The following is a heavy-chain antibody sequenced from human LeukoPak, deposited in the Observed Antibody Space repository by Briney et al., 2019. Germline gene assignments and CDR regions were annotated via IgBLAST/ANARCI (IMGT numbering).Heavy chain of an antibody. D-gene: IGHD1-26*01. J-gene: IGHJ4*02. V-gene: IGHV3-66*01. CDR2: IYSGGST. CDR1: GFTVSSNY. CDR3: ARESGSYCRDLDY. Sequence: GGSLRLSCAASGFTVSSNYMSWVRQAPGKGLEWVSVIYSGGSTYYADSVKGRFTISRDNSKNTLYLQMNSLRAEDTAVYYCARESGSYCRDLDYWGQGTLVTVSS.